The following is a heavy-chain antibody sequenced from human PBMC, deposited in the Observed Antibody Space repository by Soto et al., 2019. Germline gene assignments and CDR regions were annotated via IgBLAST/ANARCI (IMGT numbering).Heavy chain of an antibody. Sequence: ETLSLTCGVSGYFISSGYNWGWLRLPPGKGLEWIGGVSHSGSTYYNPSLESRVSMSLDTSMNQFSLRLSSVTAADTAVYYCASEWASMLRGVPSRRTGYFDSWDPGNLV. CDR1: GYFISSGYN. CDR3: ASEWASMLRGVPSRRTGYFDS. D-gene: IGHD3-10*01. CDR2: VSHSGST. V-gene: IGHV4-38-2*01. J-gene: IGHJ4*01.